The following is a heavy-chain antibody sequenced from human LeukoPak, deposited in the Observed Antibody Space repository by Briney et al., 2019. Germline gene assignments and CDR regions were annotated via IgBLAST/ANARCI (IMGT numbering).Heavy chain of an antibody. D-gene: IGHD6-13*01. CDR1: GGTFSSYA. CDR2: IIPIFGTA. V-gene: IGHV1-69*05. CDR3: ARDLWFDGSSWSLSYFDY. Sequence: ASVKVSCKASGGTFSSYAISWVRQAPGQGLEWMGGIIPIFGTANYAQKFQGRVTMTRDTSISTAYMELSSLRYDDTGVFYCARDLWFDGSSWSLSYFDYWGQGTLVTVSS. J-gene: IGHJ4*02.